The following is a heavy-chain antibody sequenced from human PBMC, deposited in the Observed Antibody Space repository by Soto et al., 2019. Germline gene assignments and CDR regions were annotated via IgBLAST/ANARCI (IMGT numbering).Heavy chain of an antibody. CDR3: ARGRVSGYCSSTSCRYYYYMDV. CDR2: ITPNGGGT. CDR1: GYTFTGYY. Sequence: GASVKVSRKASGYTFTGYYMHWVRQAPGQGVEWRVLITPNGGGTNAQQNFQGWVTMTRDTSISTAYMDLSRLRSDDTAVYYCARGRVSGYCSSTSCRYYYYMDVWGKGTTVTVSS. J-gene: IGHJ6*03. V-gene: IGHV1-2*04. D-gene: IGHD2-2*01.